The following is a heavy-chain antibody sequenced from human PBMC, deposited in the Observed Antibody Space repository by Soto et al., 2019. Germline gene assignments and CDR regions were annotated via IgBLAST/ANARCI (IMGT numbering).Heavy chain of an antibody. J-gene: IGHJ6*02. CDR3: ARVSSSWEPWDSRGMDV. Sequence: GASVKVSCKASGYTFTSYAMHWVRQAPGQRLEWMGWINAGNGNTKYSQKFQGRVTITRDTSANTAYMELSSLRSEDTAVYYCARVSSSWEPWDSRGMDVWGQGTTVTVSS. CDR2: INAGNGNT. V-gene: IGHV1-3*01. D-gene: IGHD6-13*01. CDR1: GYTFTSYA.